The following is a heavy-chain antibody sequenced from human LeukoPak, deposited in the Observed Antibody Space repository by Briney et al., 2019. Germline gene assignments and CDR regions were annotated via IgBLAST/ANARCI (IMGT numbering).Heavy chain of an antibody. V-gene: IGHV3-21*01. CDR1: GFTFSSYS. CDR2: ISSSSSYI. Sequence: GGSLRLSCAASGFTFSSYSMNWVRQAPGKGLEWVSSISSSSSYIYYADSVKGRFTISRDNAKNSLYLQMNSLRAEDTAAYYCARDTDYCSSTSCYTFDYWGQGTLVTVSS. D-gene: IGHD2-2*02. J-gene: IGHJ4*02. CDR3: ARDTDYCSSTSCYTFDY.